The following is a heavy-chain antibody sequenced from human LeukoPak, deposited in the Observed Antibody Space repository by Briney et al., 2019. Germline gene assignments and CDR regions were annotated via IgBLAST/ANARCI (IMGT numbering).Heavy chain of an antibody. V-gene: IGHV3-48*04. CDR2: ISSSSSTI. D-gene: IGHD1-14*01. CDR3: ARDKIGMRGSFDC. Sequence: PGGSLRLSCAASGFTFSTYNMNWVRQAPGKGLEWVSYISSSSSTIYYADSVKGRFTISRDNAKNSLYLQMNSLRAEDTAVYYCARDKIGMRGSFDCWGQGTLVTVSS. CDR1: GFTFSTYN. J-gene: IGHJ4*02.